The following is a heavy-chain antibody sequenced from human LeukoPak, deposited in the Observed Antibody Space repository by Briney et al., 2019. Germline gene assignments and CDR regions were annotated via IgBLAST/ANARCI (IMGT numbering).Heavy chain of an antibody. CDR1: GFTLDDYA. J-gene: IGHJ4*02. V-gene: IGHV3-9*01. CDR2: ISWNSGSI. Sequence: GGSLRLSCAASGFTLDDYAMHWVRQAPGKGLEWVSGISWNSGSIGYADSVKGRFTISRDNAKNSLYLQMNSLRAEDTALYYCSTGDSSGYYAPFDYWGQGTLVTVSS. D-gene: IGHD3-22*01. CDR3: STGDSSGYYAPFDY.